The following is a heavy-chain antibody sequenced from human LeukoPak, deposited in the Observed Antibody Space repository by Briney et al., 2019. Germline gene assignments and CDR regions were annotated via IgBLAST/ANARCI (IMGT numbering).Heavy chain of an antibody. D-gene: IGHD3-16*02. J-gene: IGHJ4*02. CDR1: GYTFTSYG. V-gene: IGHV1-18*01. CDR2: ISAYNGNT. CDR3: ARSRSNDYVWGSYRGEYYFDY. Sequence: ASVKVSCKASGYTFTSYGISWVRQAPGQGLEWMGWISAYNGNTNYAQKLQGRVTMTTDTSTSTAYMELRSLRSGDTAVYYCARSRSNDYVWGSYRGEYYFDYWGQGTLVTVSS.